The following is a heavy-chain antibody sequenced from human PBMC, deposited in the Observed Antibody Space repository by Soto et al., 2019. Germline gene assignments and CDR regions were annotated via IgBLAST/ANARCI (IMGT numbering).Heavy chain of an antibody. D-gene: IGHD3-3*01. V-gene: IGHV4-38-2*02. CDR2: IYHSGST. Sequence: SETLSLTCTVSGYSISSGYYWGWIRQPPGKGLEWIGSIYHSGSTYYNPSLKSRVTISVETSKNQFSRKLSSVTAADTAVYYCARGGDLYYDFWSGYNWFDPWGQGTLVTVSS. CDR3: ARGGDLYYDFWSGYNWFDP. CDR1: GYSISSGYY. J-gene: IGHJ5*02.